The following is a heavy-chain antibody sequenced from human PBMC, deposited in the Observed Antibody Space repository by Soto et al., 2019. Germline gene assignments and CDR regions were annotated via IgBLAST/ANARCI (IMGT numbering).Heavy chain of an antibody. V-gene: IGHV3-30*18. J-gene: IGHJ6*03. Sequence: GGSLRLSCAASGFTFSSYGMHWVRQAPGKGLEWVAVISYDGSNKYYADSVKGRFTISRDNSKNTLYLQMNSLRAEDTAVYYCAKSYSQPTYYYYYYMDVWGKGTTVTVSS. CDR3: AKSYSQPTYYYYYYMDV. CDR1: GFTFSSYG. CDR2: ISYDGSNK. D-gene: IGHD4-4*01.